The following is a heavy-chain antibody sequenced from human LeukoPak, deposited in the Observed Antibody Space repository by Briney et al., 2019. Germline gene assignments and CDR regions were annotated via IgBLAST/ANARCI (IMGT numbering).Heavy chain of an antibody. CDR2: IWHDGSHY. CDR3: ARDIFGSGSYPDF. V-gene: IGHV3-33*01. CDR1: GFAFNTYA. J-gene: IGHJ4*02. D-gene: IGHD3-10*01. Sequence: GRSLRLSCAASGFAFNTYAMHWVRQAPGQGLEWVTLIWHDGSHYFYSNSVRGQFTTSRDKSKNTMSLQMNKPGHDDTAVHYCARDIFGSGSYPDFWGQGTLVTVSS.